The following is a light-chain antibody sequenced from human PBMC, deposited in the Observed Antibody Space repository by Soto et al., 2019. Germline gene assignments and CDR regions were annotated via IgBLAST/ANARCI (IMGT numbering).Light chain of an antibody. CDR3: QQRGDWPPT. CDR2: GAS. J-gene: IGKJ5*01. V-gene: IGKV3-11*01. Sequence: EIVLTQSPATLSLSPGERATLSCRASQSASNNLAWYQHKPGQAPRLLIYGASTRATGTPARFSGSGSGTEFTLTISSLEPEDFAVYYCQQRGDWPPTFGQGTRLEIK. CDR1: QSASNN.